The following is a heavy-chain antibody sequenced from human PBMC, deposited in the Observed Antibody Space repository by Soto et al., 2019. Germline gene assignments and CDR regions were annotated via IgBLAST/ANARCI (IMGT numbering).Heavy chain of an antibody. D-gene: IGHD3-3*01. V-gene: IGHV3-23*01. CDR3: AKDRQYDFWSGYCFDP. CDR1: GFTLSSYA. Sequence: PGGSLILSCAASGFTLSSYAMSWVRQAPGKGLEWVSAISGSGGSTYYADSVKGRFTISRDNSKNKLYLQMNSLRAEDTAVYYCAKDRQYDFWSGYCFDPWGQGTLVTVSS. J-gene: IGHJ5*02. CDR2: ISGSGGST.